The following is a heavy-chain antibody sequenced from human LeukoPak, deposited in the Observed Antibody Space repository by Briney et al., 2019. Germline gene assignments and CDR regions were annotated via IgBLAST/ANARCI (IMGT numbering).Heavy chain of an antibody. CDR3: ARDLSGSYDFWSGYPDY. V-gene: IGHV4-30-2*01. CDR1: GGSISSGGYY. J-gene: IGHJ4*02. CDR2: IYHSGST. D-gene: IGHD3-3*01. Sequence: PSETLSLTCTVSGGSISSGGYYWSWIRQPPGKGLEWIGYIYHSGSTYYNPSLKSRVTISVDRSKNQFSLKLSSVTAADTAVYYCARDLSGSYDFWSGYPDYWGQGTLVTVSS.